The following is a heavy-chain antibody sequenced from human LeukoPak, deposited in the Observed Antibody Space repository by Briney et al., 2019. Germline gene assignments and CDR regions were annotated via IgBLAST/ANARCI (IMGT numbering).Heavy chain of an antibody. CDR2: IYSGGST. J-gene: IGHJ6*02. Sequence: GGSLRLSCAASGFNVRTSYMSWVRQAPGKGLEWVSVIYSGGSTYYADSVKGRFTISRDRSENTVDLQMNSLRAEDTAVYYCAREWRSVAMLDDYYGMDVWGQGTTVTVSS. CDR1: GFNVRTSY. D-gene: IGHD2-15*01. CDR3: AREWRSVAMLDDYYGMDV. V-gene: IGHV3-53*01.